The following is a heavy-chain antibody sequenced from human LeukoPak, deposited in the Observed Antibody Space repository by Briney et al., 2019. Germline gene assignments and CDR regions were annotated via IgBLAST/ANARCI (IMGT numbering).Heavy chain of an antibody. CDR2: INPNSGGT. J-gene: IGHJ4*02. CDR1: GYTFTGYY. V-gene: IGHV1-2*06. D-gene: IGHD3-3*01. CDR3: AAFDYDPNYFDY. Sequence: ASVKVSCEASGYTFTGYYMHWVGQAPGQGLEWMGRINPNSGGTNYAQKFQGRVTMTRDTSISTAYMELSRLRSDDTAVYYCAAFDYDPNYFDYWGQGTLVTVSS.